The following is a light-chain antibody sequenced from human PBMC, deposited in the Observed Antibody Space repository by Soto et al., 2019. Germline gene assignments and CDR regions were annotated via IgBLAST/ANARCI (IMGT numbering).Light chain of an antibody. V-gene: IGLV2-14*01. CDR2: EVR. CDR3: SSYTSTSTLVV. J-gene: IGLJ2*01. CDR1: SSDVGKYNY. Sequence: QSALTQPASVSGSPGQSITISCTGTSSDVGKYNYVSWYQQHPGKAPKLMLYEVRNRPSGVSNRFSGSKSGNTASLTISGLQAEDEADYYCSSYTSTSTLVVFGGGTKLTVL.